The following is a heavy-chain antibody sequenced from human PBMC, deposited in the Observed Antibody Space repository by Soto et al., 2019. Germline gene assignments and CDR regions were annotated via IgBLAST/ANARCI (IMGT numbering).Heavy chain of an antibody. CDR1: GLTFSGHW. J-gene: IGHJ4*02. CDR2: IKPDGSET. CDR3: TSRPSGMTYHAVFDF. V-gene: IGHV3-7*03. D-gene: IGHD2-21*02. Sequence: GGSLRLCCAASGLTFSGHWMTWVRQTPGEGLQWVAAIKPDGSETFYVDSVKGRFTISRDNARNSLFLQMDSLRAEDTAVYYCTSRPSGMTYHAVFDFWGQGTLVTVSS.